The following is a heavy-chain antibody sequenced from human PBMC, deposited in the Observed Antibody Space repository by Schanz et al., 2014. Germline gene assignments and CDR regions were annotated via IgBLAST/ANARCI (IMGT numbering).Heavy chain of an antibody. Sequence: QVDLVESGGGVVQPGGSLRLSCAASRFAFSNCGMHWVRQAPGKGLEWVAFIRYDASNEYYADSVKGRFTISRDNSKNTLYLQMNSLRPDDTAVYYCAKALKPYIASRNGLDVWGHGTTVTVSS. CDR2: IRYDASNE. J-gene: IGHJ6*02. V-gene: IGHV3-30*02. CDR1: RFAFSNCG. CDR3: AKALKPYIASRNGLDV. D-gene: IGHD3-16*01.